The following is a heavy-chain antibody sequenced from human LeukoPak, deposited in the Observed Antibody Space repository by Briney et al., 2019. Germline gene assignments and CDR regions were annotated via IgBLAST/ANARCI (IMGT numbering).Heavy chain of an antibody. CDR1: GGTFSSYA. CDR2: IIPIFGTA. V-gene: IGHV1-69*13. J-gene: IGHJ3*02. D-gene: IGHD3-22*01. CDR3: ARGPITMIVVYAFDI. Sequence: SVKVSCKASGGTFSSYAISWVRQAPGQGLEWMGGIIPIFGTANYAQKFQGRVTITADESTSTAYMELSSLRSEETAVYYCARGPITMIVVYAFDIWGQGTMVTVSS.